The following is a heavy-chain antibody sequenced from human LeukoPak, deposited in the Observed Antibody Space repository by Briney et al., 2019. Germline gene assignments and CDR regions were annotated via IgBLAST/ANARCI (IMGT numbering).Heavy chain of an antibody. V-gene: IGHV1-69*01. CDR3: AREAPGGDGDYAFDI. J-gene: IGHJ3*02. CDR2: IIPIFGTA. D-gene: IGHD4-17*01. Sequence: SVKVSCKASGGTFSSYAISWVRQAPGQGLEWMGGIIPIFGTANYAQKFQGRVTITADESTSTAYMELSSLRSDDTAVYYCAREAPGGDGDYAFDIWGQGTMVTVSS. CDR1: GGTFSSYA.